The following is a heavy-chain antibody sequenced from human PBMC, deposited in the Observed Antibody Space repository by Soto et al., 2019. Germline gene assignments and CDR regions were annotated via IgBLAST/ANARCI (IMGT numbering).Heavy chain of an antibody. J-gene: IGHJ4*02. CDR1: GYTFTSYY. Sequence: QVQLVQSGAEVKKPGASVKVSCKASGYTFTSYYMHWVRQAPGQGLEWMGIINPSGGSTSYAQKFQGSVTMTRDTSTSTVYMELSSLRSEDTAVYYCARGGLRYSSGSPKRQCWDYWGQGTLVTVSS. CDR2: INPSGGST. D-gene: IGHD6-19*01. CDR3: ARGGLRYSSGSPKRQCWDY. V-gene: IGHV1-46*01.